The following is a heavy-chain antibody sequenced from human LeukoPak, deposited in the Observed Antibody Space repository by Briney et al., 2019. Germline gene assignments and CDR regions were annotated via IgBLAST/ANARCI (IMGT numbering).Heavy chain of an antibody. V-gene: IGHV3-30-3*01. CDR3: ARDHGGFSSGPIFDY. D-gene: IGHD3-22*01. CDR2: ISYDGSNK. Sequence: GGSLRLSCAASGFTFSSYAMHWVRQAPGQGLEWVAVISYDGSNKYYADSVKGRFTISRDNSKNTLYLQMNSLRAEDTAVYYCARDHGGFSSGPIFDYWGQGTLVTVSS. J-gene: IGHJ4*02. CDR1: GFTFSSYA.